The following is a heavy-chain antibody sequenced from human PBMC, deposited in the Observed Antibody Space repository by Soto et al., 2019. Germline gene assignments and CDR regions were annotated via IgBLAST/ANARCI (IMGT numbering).Heavy chain of an antibody. J-gene: IGHJ3*02. V-gene: IGHV4-61*01. D-gene: IGHD4-17*01. CDR3: ARSGPGDYEAVEI. Sequence: PSETLSLTCTFSLGSDISFSYYWSCILQPPGKGLEWIGYISNSGSTNHNPSLKSRVTISVDTSKNQFSLKVRSVTAADTAVYYCARSGPGDYEAVEIWGQGTMVTVSS. CDR2: ISNSGST. CDR1: LGSDISFSYY.